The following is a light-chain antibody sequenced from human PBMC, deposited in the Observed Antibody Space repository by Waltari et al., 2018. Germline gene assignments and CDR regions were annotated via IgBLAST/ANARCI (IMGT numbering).Light chain of an antibody. Sequence: EILMTQSPATLSVSPGERATLSCRAIQTLSTNLAWYQQHPGQAPRLLIYGASTRATGVPARFSGSRSGTEFTLIISSLQSEDFALYYCQQYHNWPYTFGQGTKLEIK. CDR3: QQYHNWPYT. CDR1: QTLSTN. V-gene: IGKV3-15*01. J-gene: IGKJ2*01. CDR2: GAS.